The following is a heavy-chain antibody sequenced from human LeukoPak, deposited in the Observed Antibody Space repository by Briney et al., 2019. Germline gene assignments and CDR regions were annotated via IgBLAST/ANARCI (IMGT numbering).Heavy chain of an antibody. Sequence: AGGSLRLSCAVSGFTFSSYAMHWVRQAPVKGLEWVAIILYDGSKTYYADSVKGRFTISRDNSKNTLYLQMNSLRAEDTAVYYCAKDRRPYFDYWGQGTLVTVSS. CDR3: AKDRRPYFDY. D-gene: IGHD6-6*01. CDR2: ILYDGSKT. J-gene: IGHJ4*02. V-gene: IGHV3-30*04. CDR1: GFTFSSYA.